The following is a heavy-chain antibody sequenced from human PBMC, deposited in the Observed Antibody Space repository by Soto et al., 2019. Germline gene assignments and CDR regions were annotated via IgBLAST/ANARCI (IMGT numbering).Heavy chain of an antibody. V-gene: IGHV3-33*01. J-gene: IGHJ6*02. Sequence: QVQLVESGGGVVQPGRSLRLSCAASGFTFSNFGIHWVRQAPGKGLEWVAIIWYDGSIKYYADSVKGRFTISRDNSKNTLFLQMNSLRAEDTAVYYCAREVIGSSFYGMDVWGQGTTVTVSS. CDR1: GFTFSNFG. CDR2: IWYDGSIK. D-gene: IGHD6-6*01. CDR3: AREVIGSSFYGMDV.